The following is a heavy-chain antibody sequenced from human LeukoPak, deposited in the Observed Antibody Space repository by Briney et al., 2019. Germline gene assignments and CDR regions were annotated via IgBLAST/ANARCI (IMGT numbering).Heavy chain of an antibody. Sequence: ASVKVSCKASGYTFTDYYIHWVRQAPGQGLEWMGWINPNSGATNYAQNFQGRVTMTRDTSISTGYLDLSRLRSDDTAVYYCARIAFGDYETHDYWGQGTLITVSS. V-gene: IGHV1-2*02. CDR2: INPNSGAT. CDR3: ARIAFGDYETHDY. D-gene: IGHD4-17*01. J-gene: IGHJ4*02. CDR1: GYTFTDYY.